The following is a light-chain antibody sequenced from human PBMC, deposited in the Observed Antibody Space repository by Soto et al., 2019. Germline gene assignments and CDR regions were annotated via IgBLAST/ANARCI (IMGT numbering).Light chain of an antibody. CDR3: QQHSHWPPWT. V-gene: IGKV3-11*01. Sequence: EVVLPQSPATLSLSPGERATLSCRASENVSTFVDWYQQKPGQAPRLLIYGASNRATGIPARFSGSGSGTDFTLTISNLEPEDFAVYYCQQHSHWPPWTFGQGTRVE. CDR1: ENVSTF. J-gene: IGKJ1*01. CDR2: GAS.